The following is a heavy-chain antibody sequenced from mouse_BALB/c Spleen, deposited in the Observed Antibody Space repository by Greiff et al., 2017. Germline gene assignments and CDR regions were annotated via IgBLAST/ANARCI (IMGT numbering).Heavy chain of an antibody. D-gene: IGHD2-14*01. CDR2: IWSGGST. Sequence: QVQLKESGPGLVQPSQSLSITCTVSGFSLTSYGVHWVRQSPGKGLEWLGVIWSGGSTDYNAAFISRLSISKDNSKSQVFFKMNRLQANDTAIYYCARTGYDDYYYAMDYWGQGTSVTVSS. V-gene: IGHV2-2*02. CDR1: GFSLTSYG. CDR3: ARTGYDDYYYAMDY. J-gene: IGHJ4*01.